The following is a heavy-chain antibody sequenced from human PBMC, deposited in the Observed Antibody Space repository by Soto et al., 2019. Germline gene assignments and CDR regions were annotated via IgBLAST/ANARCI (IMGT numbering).Heavy chain of an antibody. Sequence: SVKVSCKAPGGTFSTYASSWVRQAPGQGLEWMGGIIPMFGTANYAQRFQDRVTITADESTNTVYMELSSLRSEDTAVYFCASGIQLWLRRINNGYSGWGQGTLVTVSS. J-gene: IGHJ4*02. D-gene: IGHD5-18*01. CDR1: GGTFSTYA. V-gene: IGHV1-69*13. CDR2: IIPMFGTA. CDR3: ASGIQLWLRRINNGYSG.